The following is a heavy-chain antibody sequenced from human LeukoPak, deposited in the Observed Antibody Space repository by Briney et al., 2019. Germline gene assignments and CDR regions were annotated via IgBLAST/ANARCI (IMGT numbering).Heavy chain of an antibody. CDR2: IRSKAYGGTT. Sequence: GGSLRLSCTASGFTFGDYAMSWVRQTPGKGLEWVGFIRSKAYGGTTEYAASVKGRFTISRDDSKSIAYLQMNSLKTEDTAVYYCTRDFVVVPAAIDLFDYWGQGTLVTVSS. V-gene: IGHV3-49*04. J-gene: IGHJ4*02. D-gene: IGHD2-2*01. CDR3: TRDFVVVPAAIDLFDY. CDR1: GFTFGDYA.